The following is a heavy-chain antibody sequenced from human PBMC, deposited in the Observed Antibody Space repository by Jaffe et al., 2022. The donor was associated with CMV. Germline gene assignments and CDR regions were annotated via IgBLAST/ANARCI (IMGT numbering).Heavy chain of an antibody. J-gene: IGHJ6*02. CDR1: GFTFSSYG. V-gene: IGHV3-30*18. CDR2: ISYDGSNK. Sequence: QVQLVESGGGVVQPGRSLRLSCAASGFTFSSYGMHWVRQAPGKGLEWVAVISYDGSNKYYADSVKGRFTISRDNSKNTLYLQMNSLRAEDTAVYYCAKEVGATADYYYYGMDVWGQGTTVTVSS. CDR3: AKEVGATADYYYYGMDV. D-gene: IGHD1-26*01.